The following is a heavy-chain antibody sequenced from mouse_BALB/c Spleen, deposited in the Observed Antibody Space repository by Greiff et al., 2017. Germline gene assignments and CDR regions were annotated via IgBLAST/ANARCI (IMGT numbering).Heavy chain of an antibody. CDR2: ISSGGSYT. Sequence: DVKLVESGGGLVKPGGSLKLSCAASGFTFSSYAMSWVRQSPEKRLEWVAEISSGGSYTYYPDTVTGRFTISRDNAKNTLYLEMSSLRSEDTAMYYCTSVFYYDYDGGPMDYWGQGTSVTVSS. CDR1: GFTFSSYA. V-gene: IGHV5-9-4*01. J-gene: IGHJ4*01. CDR3: TSVFYYDYDGGPMDY. D-gene: IGHD2-4*01.